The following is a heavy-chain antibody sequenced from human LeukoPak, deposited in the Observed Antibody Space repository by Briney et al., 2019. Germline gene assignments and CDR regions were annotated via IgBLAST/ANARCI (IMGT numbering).Heavy chain of an antibody. CDR1: GGSISSSSYY. Sequence: SETLSLTCTVSGGSISSSSYYWGWIRQPPGKGLEWIGSIYYSGSTYYNPSLKSRVTISVDTSKNQFSLKLSSVTAADTAVYYCARERALLWFGEPHAPFDYWGQGTLVTVSS. D-gene: IGHD3-10*01. CDR3: ARERALLWFGEPHAPFDY. CDR2: IYYSGST. V-gene: IGHV4-39*07. J-gene: IGHJ4*02.